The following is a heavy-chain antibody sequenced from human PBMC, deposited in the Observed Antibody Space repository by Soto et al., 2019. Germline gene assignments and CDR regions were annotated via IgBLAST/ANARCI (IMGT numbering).Heavy chain of an antibody. V-gene: IGHV3-7*01. CDR3: ARGRGTTFFSYYYMDV. Sequence: GGSLRLSCQTSGFTFSNYWMSWIRQAPGKGLEWVANIKQDGSEKYYVDSVKGRFTISRDNAKNSLYLQMNSLRAEDTAVYYCARGRGTTFFSYYYMDVWGKGT. CDR1: GFTFSNYW. CDR2: IKQDGSEK. J-gene: IGHJ6*03. D-gene: IGHD1-1*01.